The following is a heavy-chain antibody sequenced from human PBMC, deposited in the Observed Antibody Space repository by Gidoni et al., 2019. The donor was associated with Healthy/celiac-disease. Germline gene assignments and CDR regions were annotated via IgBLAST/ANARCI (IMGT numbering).Heavy chain of an antibody. V-gene: IGHV4-31*03. D-gene: IGHD5-18*01. CDR2: IDYSGST. J-gene: IGHJ4*02. Sequence: QVQLQESGPGLVKPSQTLSLTCTFPGGSFSSGGYYWSWIRQHPGKGLEWIGYIDYSGSTYYNPSLKSRVTISVDTSKNQFSLKLSSVTAADTAVYYGARGPGVSYGYSSVDYWGQGTLVTVSS. CDR1: GGSFSSGGYY. CDR3: ARGPGVSYGYSSVDY.